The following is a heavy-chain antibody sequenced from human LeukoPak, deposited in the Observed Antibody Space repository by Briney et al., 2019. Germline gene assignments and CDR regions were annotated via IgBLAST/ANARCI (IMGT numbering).Heavy chain of an antibody. V-gene: IGHV1-69*13. CDR1: GGTFSSYA. J-gene: IGHJ4*02. CDR3: ARGHWTPNMVATLAY. CDR2: IIPIFGTA. Sequence: SVKVSCKASGGTFSSYAISWVRQAPGQGLEWMGGIIPIFGTANYAQKFQGRVTITADESTSTAYMGLSSLRSEDTAVYYCARGHWTPNMVATLAYWGQGTLVTVSS. D-gene: IGHD5-12*01.